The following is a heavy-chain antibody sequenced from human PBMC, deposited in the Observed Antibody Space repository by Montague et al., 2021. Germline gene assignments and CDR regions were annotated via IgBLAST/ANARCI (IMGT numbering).Heavy chain of an antibody. Sequence: STNYNPSLESRVTISVDTSKNHFSLKLRYVTAADTAVYFCAREGLNNLFDPLGQGTLVIGSS. CDR2: ST. CDR3: AREGLNNLFDP. J-gene: IGHJ5*02. V-gene: IGHV4-59*01.